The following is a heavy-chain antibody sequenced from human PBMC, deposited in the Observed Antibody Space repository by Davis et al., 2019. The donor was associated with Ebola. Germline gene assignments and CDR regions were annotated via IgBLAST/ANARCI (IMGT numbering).Heavy chain of an antibody. V-gene: IGHV1-8*02. CDR1: GYTFTGYY. D-gene: IGHD4-17*01. Sequence: ASVKVSCKASGYTFTGYYMHWVRQAPGQGLEWMGWINPNSGNTGYAQKFQGRVTMTRNTSISTAYMELSSLRSEDTAVYYCARGNTVTFDYWGQGTLVTVSS. CDR2: INPNSGNT. CDR3: ARGNTVTFDY. J-gene: IGHJ4*02.